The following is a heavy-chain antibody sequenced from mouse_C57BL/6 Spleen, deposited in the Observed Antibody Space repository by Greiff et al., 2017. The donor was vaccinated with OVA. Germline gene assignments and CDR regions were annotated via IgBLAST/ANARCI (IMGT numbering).Heavy chain of an antibody. CDR2: IYPGDGDT. CDR1: GYAFSSSW. V-gene: IGHV1-82*01. Sequence: QVQLQQPGPELVKPGASVKISCKASGYAFSSSWMNWVKQRPGKGLEWIGRIYPGDGDTNYNGKFKGKATLTADKSSSTAYMQLSSLTSEDSAVYFCARVGYGNYYFDYWGQGTTLTVSS. CDR3: ARVGYGNYYFDY. J-gene: IGHJ2*01. D-gene: IGHD2-10*02.